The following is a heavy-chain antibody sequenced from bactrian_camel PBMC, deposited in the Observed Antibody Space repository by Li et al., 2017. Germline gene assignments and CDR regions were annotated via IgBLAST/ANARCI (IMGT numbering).Heavy chain of an antibody. CDR1: GYTFSSCG. J-gene: IGHJ6*01. D-gene: IGHD3*01. Sequence: VQLVESGGGTVQARGSLRLSCVASGYTFSSCGMGWYRQAPGKGLEWDSGINTGGDNIYYADSVKGRFTISQDNAKNTVYLQMDSLEPDDTGIYYCAQGPRMPAGQALGARWYSSWGRGTQVTVS. CDR3: AQGPRMPAGQALGARWYSS. CDR2: INTGGDNI. V-gene: IGHV3S40*01.